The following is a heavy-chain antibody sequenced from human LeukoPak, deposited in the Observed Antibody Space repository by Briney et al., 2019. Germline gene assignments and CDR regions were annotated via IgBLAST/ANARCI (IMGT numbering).Heavy chain of an antibody. CDR2: IYHSGST. V-gene: IGHV4-38-2*02. Sequence: TSETLSLTCTVSGYSISSGYYWGWIRQPPGKGLEWIGSIYHSGSTYYNPSLKSRVTISVDTSKNQFSLKLSSVTAADTAVYYCASNSKQWLVQYFQHWGQGTLVTVSS. J-gene: IGHJ1*01. D-gene: IGHD6-19*01. CDR3: ASNSKQWLVQYFQH. CDR1: GYSISSGYY.